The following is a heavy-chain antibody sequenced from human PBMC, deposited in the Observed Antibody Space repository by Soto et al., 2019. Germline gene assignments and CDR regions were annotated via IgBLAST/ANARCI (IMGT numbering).Heavy chain of an antibody. Sequence: GGSLRLSCAASGFTFSSYWMSWVRQAPGKGLEWVANIKQDGSEKYYVDSVKGRFTISRDNAKNSLYLQMNSLRAEDTAVYYCARCSSWYNYYYGMDVWGQGTTVTVSS. D-gene: IGHD6-13*01. CDR3: ARCSSWYNYYYGMDV. J-gene: IGHJ6*02. CDR2: IKQDGSEK. V-gene: IGHV3-7*01. CDR1: GFTFSSYW.